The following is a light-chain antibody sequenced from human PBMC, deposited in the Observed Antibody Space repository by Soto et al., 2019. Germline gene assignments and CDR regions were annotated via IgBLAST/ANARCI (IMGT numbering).Light chain of an antibody. CDR2: GAS. J-gene: IGKJ1*01. V-gene: IGKV3-20*01. CDR3: QQYGSSPRT. CDR1: QSVGSAS. Sequence: ETVLTQFPGTLSLSPGDRATLSRRASQSVGSASLAWYQQKPAQAPRLLIYGASSRATGIPDRFSGSGSGTDFTLTITRLEPEDFAVYFCQQYGSSPRTFGQGTKVDIK.